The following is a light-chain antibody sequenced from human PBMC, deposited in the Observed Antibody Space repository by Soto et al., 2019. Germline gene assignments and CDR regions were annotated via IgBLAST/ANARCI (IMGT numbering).Light chain of an antibody. CDR1: HGVDSN. Sequence: EIVMTQSPATLSVSPGEGATLSCRASHGVDSNLAWYQQKPGQAPRLLIFGASTRATGIPTRFSGGGSGTDFTLTISSLQSEDFGLYFCQQYDKWPLTFGGGTKVEIK. CDR3: QQYDKWPLT. J-gene: IGKJ4*01. CDR2: GAS. V-gene: IGKV3D-15*01.